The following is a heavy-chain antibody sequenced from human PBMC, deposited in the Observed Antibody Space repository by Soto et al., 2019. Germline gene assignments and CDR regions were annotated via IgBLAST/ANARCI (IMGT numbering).Heavy chain of an antibody. CDR2: IYWDDDK. Sequence: SGPTLVKPTQTLTLTCTFSGFSLSTSGVGVGWIRQPPGKALEWLALIYWDDDKRYSPSLKSRLTITKDTSKNQVVLTMTNMDPVDTATYYCAHPTLYWQNRAPHFDYWGQGTLVTVSS. CDR3: AHPTLYWQNRAPHFDY. D-gene: IGHD2-15*01. V-gene: IGHV2-5*02. J-gene: IGHJ4*02. CDR1: GFSLSTSGVG.